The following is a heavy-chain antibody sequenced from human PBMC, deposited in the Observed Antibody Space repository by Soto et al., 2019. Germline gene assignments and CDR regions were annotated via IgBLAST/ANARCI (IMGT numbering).Heavy chain of an antibody. CDR3: VREPQLTSVTAFDY. V-gene: IGHV3-72*01. D-gene: IGHD4-17*01. CDR2: IRNKENGYTI. J-gene: IGHJ4*02. CDR1: GFTFSSYS. Sequence: GXSLRLSCAASGFTFSSYSLDWVRQAPVKGPEWVGRIRNKENGYTIEYAESVKGRFIVSRDNLENSLHLQMTSLRTEDTAVYYCVREPQLTSVTAFDYWGQGTLVTVSS.